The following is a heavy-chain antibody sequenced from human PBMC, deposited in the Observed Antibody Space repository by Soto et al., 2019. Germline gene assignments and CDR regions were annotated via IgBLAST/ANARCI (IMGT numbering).Heavy chain of an antibody. J-gene: IGHJ4*02. Sequence: EVQLVESGGGLIQPGGSLGLSCAASGFTVSSKYMTWVRQAPGKRLESVSVINAGGTTYYADSVKGRFTISRDNSKNTLYLKMNRLRAADTAVYYCVQTTGWPGFDFWGQGTLVTVSS. V-gene: IGHV3-53*01. CDR1: GFTVSSKY. D-gene: IGHD6-19*01. CDR2: INAGGTT. CDR3: VQTTGWPGFDF.